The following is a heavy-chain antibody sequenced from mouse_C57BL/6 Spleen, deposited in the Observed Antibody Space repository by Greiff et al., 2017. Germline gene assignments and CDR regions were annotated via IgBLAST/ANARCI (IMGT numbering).Heavy chain of an antibody. Sequence: QVQLQQPGAELVMPGASVKLSCKASGYTFTSYWMHWVKQRPGQGLEWIGEIDPSDSYTNYHQKVKGKSKLTVDQSSSSAYMLLSSLTSEDSAVYYWARVSNYWFAYWGQGTLVTVSA. D-gene: IGHD2-5*01. J-gene: IGHJ3*01. CDR2: IDPSDSYT. V-gene: IGHV1-69*01. CDR3: ARVSNYWFAY. CDR1: GYTFTSYW.